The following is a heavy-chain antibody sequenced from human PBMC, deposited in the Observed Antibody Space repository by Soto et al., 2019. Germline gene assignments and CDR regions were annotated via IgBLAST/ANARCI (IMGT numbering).Heavy chain of an antibody. D-gene: IGHD3-16*01. V-gene: IGHV1-69*01. J-gene: IGHJ4*02. CDR1: GGTFSRYA. Sequence: CVQVSCKASGGTFSRYAISWLRQAPGQGLEWMGGIIPIFGTANYAQKFQGRVTITADESTSTAYMELSSLRSEDTAVYYCARTFGPTSFFDYWGQGTLVTVSS. CDR2: IIPIFGTA. CDR3: ARTFGPTSFFDY.